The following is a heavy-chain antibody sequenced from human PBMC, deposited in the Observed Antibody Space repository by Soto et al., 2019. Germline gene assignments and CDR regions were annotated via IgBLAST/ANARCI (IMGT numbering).Heavy chain of an antibody. J-gene: IGHJ3*02. Sequence: QVQLVQSGAEVKKPGSSVKVSCKASGGTFSSYAISWVRQAPGQGLEWMGGIIPIFGTANYAQKFQGRVTITADEATSTAYMVLSSLRSEDTAVYYCARDYYGSGSYYKPLGAFDIWGQGTMVAVSS. CDR3: ARDYYGSGSYYKPLGAFDI. V-gene: IGHV1-69*01. CDR1: GGTFSSYA. CDR2: IIPIFGTA. D-gene: IGHD3-10*01.